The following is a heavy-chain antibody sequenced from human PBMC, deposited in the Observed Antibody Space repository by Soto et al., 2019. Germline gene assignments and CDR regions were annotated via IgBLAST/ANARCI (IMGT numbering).Heavy chain of an antibody. CDR2: IYYSGST. J-gene: IGHJ5*02. CDR1: GGSISSYY. D-gene: IGHD2-15*01. CDR3: ARPVGVVGVAAFLDP. V-gene: IGHV4-59*08. Sequence: SETLSLTCTVSGGSISSYYWTWIRQPPGKGLEWIGYIYYSGSTNYNPSLKSRVTISVDTSKNQFSLKLSSVTAADTAVYYCARPVGVVGVAAFLDPWGQGTLVTVSS.